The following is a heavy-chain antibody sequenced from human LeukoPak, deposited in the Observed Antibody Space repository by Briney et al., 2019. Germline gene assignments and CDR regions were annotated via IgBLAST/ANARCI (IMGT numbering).Heavy chain of an antibody. CDR3: AKVEVGNYDFWSGYYFVY. CDR2: IYSGGST. CDR1: GFTVSSNY. D-gene: IGHD3-3*01. Sequence: GGSLRLSCAASGFTVSSNYMSWVRQAPGKGLEWVSVIYSGGSTYYADSVKGRFTISRDNSKNTLYLQMNSLRAEDTAVYYCAKVEVGNYDFWSGYYFVYWGQGTLVTVSS. V-gene: IGHV3-53*01. J-gene: IGHJ4*02.